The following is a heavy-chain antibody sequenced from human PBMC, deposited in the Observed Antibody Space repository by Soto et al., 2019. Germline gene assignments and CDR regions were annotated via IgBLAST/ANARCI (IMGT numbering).Heavy chain of an antibody. Sequence: GESLNISCKGSGNSFTSYWIGWVRQMPGKGLEWMGIIYLGDSATKDSPSFQGQVTISADKSISTAYLQWSSLKASDTAMYYCARQEYCSTTSCYTVDSWGQGTLVTGSS. V-gene: IGHV5-51*01. CDR1: GNSFTSYW. D-gene: IGHD2-2*02. J-gene: IGHJ5*01. CDR2: IYLGDSAT. CDR3: ARQEYCSTTSCYTVDS.